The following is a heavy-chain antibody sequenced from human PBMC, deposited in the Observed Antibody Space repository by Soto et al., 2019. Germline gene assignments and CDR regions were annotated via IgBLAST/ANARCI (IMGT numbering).Heavy chain of an antibody. V-gene: IGHV3-7*01. Sequence: AGSLRPSCAASRFSSSTNWMAWVRQAPGKGLEWVASIKQDRSEPNYMDSVKGRLTISRDNAKNSLYLQMNSLRAEDTAVYYCVREYTPGIARTAFDSWGQGARGTFSS. CDR2: IKQDRSEP. J-gene: IGHJ4*02. CDR1: RFSSSTNW. D-gene: IGHD6-13*01. CDR3: VREYTPGIARTAFDS.